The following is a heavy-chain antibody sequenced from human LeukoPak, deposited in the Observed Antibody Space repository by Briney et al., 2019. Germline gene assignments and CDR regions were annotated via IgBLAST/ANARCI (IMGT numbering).Heavy chain of an antibody. CDR1: GYTFTNYG. D-gene: IGHD1-1*01. CDR2: ISAYNGNT. V-gene: IGHV1-18*01. CDR3: ARAKTLEPRPSNAFDI. Sequence: ASVKVSCKTSGYTFTNYGYSWVRQAPGQGLEWMGWISAYNGNTKYAEKFQGRVTMTTVTPTSTAYLELRGLTFDDTAVYFCARAKTLEPRPSNAFDIWGQGTVVTVSS. J-gene: IGHJ3*02.